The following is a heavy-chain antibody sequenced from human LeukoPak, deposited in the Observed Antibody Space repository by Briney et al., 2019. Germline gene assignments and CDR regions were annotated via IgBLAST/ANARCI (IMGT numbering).Heavy chain of an antibody. CDR1: GFTVSSSY. V-gene: IGHV3-53*05. D-gene: IGHD3-10*01. CDR3: VKDRTGTYTLDY. J-gene: IGHJ4*02. CDR2: IYSGGTT. Sequence: TGGSVRLSCAASGFTVSSSYMSWVRQAPGKGLEWVSIIYSGGTTHYADSVKGRFTISRDNSKNTLNLQMNSLRAEDTAVYYCVKDRTGTYTLDYWGQGTLVTVSS.